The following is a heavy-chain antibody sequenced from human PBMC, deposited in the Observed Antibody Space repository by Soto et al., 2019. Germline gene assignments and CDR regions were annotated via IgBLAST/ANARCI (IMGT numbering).Heavy chain of an antibody. Sequence: VASVKVSCKASGYTFTSYGISWVRQAPGQGLEWMGWISAYNGNTNYAQKLQGRVTMTTDTSTSTAYMELRSLRPDDTAVYYCARVCRWDLGRIAAAGTKYYGMDVWGQGTTVTVSS. J-gene: IGHJ6*02. CDR3: ARVCRWDLGRIAAAGTKYYGMDV. V-gene: IGHV1-18*04. D-gene: IGHD6-13*01. CDR1: GYTFTSYG. CDR2: ISAYNGNT.